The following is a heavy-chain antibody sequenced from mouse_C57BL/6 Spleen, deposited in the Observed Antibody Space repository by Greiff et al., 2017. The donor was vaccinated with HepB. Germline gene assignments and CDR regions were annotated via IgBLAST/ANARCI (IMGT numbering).Heavy chain of an antibody. CDR3: ARGAFTTVVDY. D-gene: IGHD1-1*01. J-gene: IGHJ2*01. CDR2: IDPSDSYT. CDR1: GYTFTSYW. Sequence: VQLQQPGAELVKPGASVKLSCKASGYTFTSYWMQWVKQRPGQGLEWIGEIDPSDSYTNYNQKFKGKATLTVDTSSSTAYMQLSSLTSEDSAVYYCARGAFTTVVDYWGQGTTLTVSS. V-gene: IGHV1-50*01.